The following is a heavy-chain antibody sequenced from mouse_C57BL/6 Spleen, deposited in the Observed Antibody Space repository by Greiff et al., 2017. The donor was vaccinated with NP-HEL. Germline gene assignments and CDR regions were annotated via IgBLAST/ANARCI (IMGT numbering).Heavy chain of an antibody. CDR1: GFTFSSYA. V-gene: IGHV5-9-1*02. J-gene: IGHJ1*03. CDR3: TRDYYGSSYEYFDV. D-gene: IGHD1-1*01. CDR2: ISSGGDYI. Sequence: EVHLVESGEGLVKPGGSLKLSCAASGFTFSSYAMSWVRQTPEKRLEWVAYISSGGDYIYYADTVKGRFTISRDNARNTLYLQMSSLKSEDTAMYYCTRDYYGSSYEYFDVWGTGTTVTVSS.